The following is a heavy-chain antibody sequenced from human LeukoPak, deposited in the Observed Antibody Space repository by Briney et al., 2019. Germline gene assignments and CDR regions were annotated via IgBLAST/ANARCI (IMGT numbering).Heavy chain of an antibody. D-gene: IGHD1-26*01. CDR1: GFTFSSYW. Sequence: PGGSLRLSCAASGFTFSSYWMHCVRQAPGKGLVWVSRINSDGSTTTYADSMKGRFTISRDNAKSTLYLQMNSLRAEDTAVYYCAVKWTYDGFDIWGQGTMVTVSS. V-gene: IGHV3-74*01. CDR2: INSDGSTT. J-gene: IGHJ3*02. CDR3: AVKWTYDGFDI.